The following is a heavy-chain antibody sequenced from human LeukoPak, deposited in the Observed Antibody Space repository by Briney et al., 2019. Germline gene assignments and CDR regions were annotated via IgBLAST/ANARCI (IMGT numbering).Heavy chain of an antibody. CDR2: ISANTGNT. Sequence: ASVTVSCKASGYTFTSYSVTWVRQAPGQGLEWMGWISANTGNTNYVQDFQGRVTMTVDTSTRTVYLELMRLRFDDTAVYYCAREVGIGTEGYFDSWGQGTLITVSS. CDR1: GYTFTSYS. CDR3: AREVGIGTEGYFDS. J-gene: IGHJ4*02. V-gene: IGHV1-18*04. D-gene: IGHD1-1*01.